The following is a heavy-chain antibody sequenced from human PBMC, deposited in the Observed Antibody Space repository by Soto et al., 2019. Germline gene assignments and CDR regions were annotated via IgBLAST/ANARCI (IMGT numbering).Heavy chain of an antibody. CDR2: IYYSGST. CDR1: GGSISSGGYY. CDR3: ARGQEYSYGYSSPNWFDP. J-gene: IGHJ5*02. Sequence: SETLSLTCTVSGGSISSGGYYWSWIRQHPGKGLEWIGYIYYSGSTYYNPSLKSRVTISVDTSKNQFSLKLSSVTAADTAVYYCARGQEYSYGYSSPNWFDPWGQGTLFTVS. V-gene: IGHV4-31*03. D-gene: IGHD5-18*01.